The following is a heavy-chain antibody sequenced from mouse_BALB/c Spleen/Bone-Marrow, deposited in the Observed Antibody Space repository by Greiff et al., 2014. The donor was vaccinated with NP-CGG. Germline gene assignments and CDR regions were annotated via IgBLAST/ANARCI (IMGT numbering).Heavy chain of an antibody. V-gene: IGHV2-2*02. CDR1: GFSLSSYG. J-gene: IGHJ2*01. D-gene: IGHD3-1*01. Sequence: VHLVESGPGLVQPSQSLSITCTVSGFSLSSYGVHWVRQSPGKGLEWLGVIWSGGSTDYNAAFISRLTISKDNSKSQVFFKMTSLQANDTGIYYCARNHRGYYFDYWGQGTTLTVPS. CDR3: ARNHRGYYFDY. CDR2: IWSGGST.